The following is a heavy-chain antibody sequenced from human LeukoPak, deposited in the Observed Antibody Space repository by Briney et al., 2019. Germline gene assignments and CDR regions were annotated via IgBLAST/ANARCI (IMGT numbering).Heavy chain of an antibody. J-gene: IGHJ5*02. V-gene: IGHV1-2*02. D-gene: IGHD3-10*01. CDR3: ARGRMVRGVIGWFDP. CDR1: GYTFTGYY. CDR2: INPNSGGT. Sequence: ASVKVSCKASGYTFTGYYMHWVRQAPGQGLEWMGWINPNSGGTNYAQKFQGRVTMTRDTSISTAYMELSRLRSDDTAVYYCARGRMVRGVIGWFDPWGQGTLVTVSS.